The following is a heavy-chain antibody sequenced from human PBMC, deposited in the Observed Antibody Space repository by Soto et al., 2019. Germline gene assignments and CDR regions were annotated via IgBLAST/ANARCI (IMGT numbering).Heavy chain of an antibody. CDR2: IYYSGSS. V-gene: IGHV4-31*03. CDR3: ARGTMLRGPGYYYAMDV. J-gene: IGHJ6*02. D-gene: IGHD3-10*01. Sequence: TLSLTCTVAGYSISRNGYFWTWIRQHPGKGLEWIGYIYYSGSSYYNPSLKSRVIISVDTSKNHFSLNLTAVTAADTAVYYCARGTMLRGPGYYYAMDVWGQGTTVTVSS. CDR1: GYSISRNGYF.